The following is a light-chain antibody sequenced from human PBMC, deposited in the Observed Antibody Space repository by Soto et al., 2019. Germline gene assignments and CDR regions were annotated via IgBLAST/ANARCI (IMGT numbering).Light chain of an antibody. Sequence: EIVLTQSPATLSLSPGERATLSCRASQSVGSYLGWYQHKPGQAPRLLIYDASNRAPGIPARFSGSGSGTDFTPTISSLEPEDFAVYYCQQRSNWPRGTFGQGTKLEIK. CDR2: DAS. J-gene: IGKJ2*01. V-gene: IGKV3-11*01. CDR3: QQRSNWPRGT. CDR1: QSVGSY.